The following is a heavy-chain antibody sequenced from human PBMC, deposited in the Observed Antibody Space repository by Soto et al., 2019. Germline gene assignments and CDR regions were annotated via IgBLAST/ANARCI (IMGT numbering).Heavy chain of an antibody. CDR2: IDKSGGDT. CDR3: AKDTSSRRWYF. CDR1: GFTFTNYL. J-gene: IGHJ4*02. Sequence: EVQLLESGGDLVQPGGSLRLSCAASGFTFTNYLMTWVRQAPGKGLEWVSYIDKSGGDTYYADSVKGRFTISSDNSKNTLYLQMTGLSAEDTAVYYCAKDTSSRRWYFWGQGTLVTVSS. D-gene: IGHD2-15*01. V-gene: IGHV3-23*05.